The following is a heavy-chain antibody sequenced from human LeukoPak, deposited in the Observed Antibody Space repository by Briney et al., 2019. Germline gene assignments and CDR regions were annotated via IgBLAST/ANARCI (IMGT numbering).Heavy chain of an antibody. CDR1: GFTFSNYA. J-gene: IGHJ6*03. CDR3: ARGSYDFWSGYDYYYYMDV. D-gene: IGHD3-3*01. V-gene: IGHV3-23*01. Sequence: PGGSLRLSCAASGFTFSNYAMTWVRQAPGKGLEWVSSISASGDRTYYTESVKGRFTVSRDNSKNTLYLQMNSLRAEDTAVYYCARGSYDFWSGYDYYYYMDVWGKGTTVTVSS. CDR2: ISASGDRT.